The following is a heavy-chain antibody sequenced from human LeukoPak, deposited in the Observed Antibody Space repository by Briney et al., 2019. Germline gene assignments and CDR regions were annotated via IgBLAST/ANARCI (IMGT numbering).Heavy chain of an antibody. D-gene: IGHD4-17*01. CDR3: PRRQTTVYFQH. J-gene: IGHJ1*01. Sequence: SETLSLTCAVYGGSFSGYYWSWIRQPPGKGLEWIGEINHSGSTNYNPSLKSRVTISVDTSKNQFSLKLSSVTAADTAVYYCPRRQTTVYFQHWGQGTLVTVSS. CDR2: INHSGST. V-gene: IGHV4-34*01. CDR1: GGSFSGYY.